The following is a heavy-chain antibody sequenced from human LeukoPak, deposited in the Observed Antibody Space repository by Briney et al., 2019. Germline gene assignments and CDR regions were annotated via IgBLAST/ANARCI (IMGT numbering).Heavy chain of an antibody. D-gene: IGHD1-20*01. CDR1: GGSISSYY. V-gene: IGHV4-4*07. J-gene: IGHJ5*02. CDR3: ARDPLTGISFFDP. CDR2: IYTSGST. Sequence: SETLSLTCTVSGGSISSYYWSWVRQPAGKGLEWIGRIYTSGSTNYNPYLKSRVTISVDTSKNQFSLKLSSVTAADTAVYYCARDPLTGISFFDPWGQGTLVTVSS.